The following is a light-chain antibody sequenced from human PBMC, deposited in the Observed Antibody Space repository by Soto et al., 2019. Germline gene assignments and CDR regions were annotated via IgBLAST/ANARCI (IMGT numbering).Light chain of an antibody. CDR1: QSVSSSY. Sequence: EIVLTQSPGPLSLSPGERATLSCRASQSVSSSYLAWYQQKPGQAPRLLIYGASSRATGIPDRFSGGGSGTDFTITISRLEPEDFGVYACQQYGSSPRTFGEGTKVEIK. V-gene: IGKV3-20*01. CDR2: GAS. CDR3: QQYGSSPRT. J-gene: IGKJ1*01.